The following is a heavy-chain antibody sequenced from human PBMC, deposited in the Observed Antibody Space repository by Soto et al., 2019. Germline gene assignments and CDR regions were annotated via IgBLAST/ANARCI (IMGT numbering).Heavy chain of an antibody. D-gene: IGHD3-3*01. CDR3: ARPKYYDFWSGYYSGYYFAY. CDR1: GYTFTSYG. J-gene: IGHJ4*02. Sequence: QVQLVQSGAEVKKPGASVKVSCKASGYTFTSYGISWVRQAPGQGLEWMGWISAYNGNTNYAQKLQGRVTMTTDTSTRTAYMELRSLISDDTAVYYCARPKYYDFWSGYYSGYYFAYGGQGTLVPVPS. V-gene: IGHV1-18*01. CDR2: ISAYNGNT.